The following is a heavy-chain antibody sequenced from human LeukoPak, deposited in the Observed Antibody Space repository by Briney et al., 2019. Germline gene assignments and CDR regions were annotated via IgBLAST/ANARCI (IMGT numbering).Heavy chain of an antibody. CDR1: GFTFADYA. CDR2: ISWNSGSI. Sequence: PGRSLRLSCAASGFTFADYAMRSVRQAPRKCLEWVSDISWNSGSIGYADSMKGRFTISRANAKNSLYLRMNRLRAEHTDLYYCAKEEGENWGQGTLVTVSS. CDR3: AKEEGEN. D-gene: IGHD5-24*01. V-gene: IGHV3-9*01. J-gene: IGHJ4*02.